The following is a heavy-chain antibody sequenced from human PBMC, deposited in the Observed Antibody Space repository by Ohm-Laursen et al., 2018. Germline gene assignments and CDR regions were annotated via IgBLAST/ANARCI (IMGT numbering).Heavy chain of an antibody. D-gene: IGHD3-22*01. CDR1: GTSINSYF. Sequence: SETLSLTCTVSGTSINSYFWSWIRQPPGKGLEWIGRINTSGSTNYNPSLKSRVTISRDTSKNQFSLKLSSVTAADTAVYFCARYYYDSSGYHYFDSWGQGTLVTVSS. V-gene: IGHV4-4*08. CDR2: INTSGST. CDR3: ARYYYDSSGYHYFDS. J-gene: IGHJ4*02.